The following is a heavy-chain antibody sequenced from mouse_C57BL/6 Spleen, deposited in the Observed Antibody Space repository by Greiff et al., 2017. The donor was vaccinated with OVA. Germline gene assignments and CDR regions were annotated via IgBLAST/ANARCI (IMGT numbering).Heavy chain of an antibody. Sequence: QVQLQQPGAELVKPGASVKMSCKASGYTFTSYWITWVKQRPGQGLEWIGDIYPGSGSTNYNEKFKSKATLTVDTSSSTAYMQLSSLTSEASAVYYCANYYGSIHWSFDVWGTGTTVTVSS. V-gene: IGHV1-55*01. CDR2: IYPGSGST. D-gene: IGHD1-1*01. J-gene: IGHJ1*03. CDR3: ANYYGSIHWSFDV. CDR1: GYTFTSYW.